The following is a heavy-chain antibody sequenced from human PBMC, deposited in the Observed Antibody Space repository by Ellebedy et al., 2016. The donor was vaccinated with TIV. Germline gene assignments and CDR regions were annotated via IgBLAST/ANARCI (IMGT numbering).Heavy chain of an antibody. CDR3: ARIRYDSGGAIHSWFDP. CDR1: GDTFSDYA. CDR2: IIPFFGTL. J-gene: IGHJ5*02. Sequence: SVKVSXXASGDTFSDYAISWLRQAPGQGLEWRGEIIPFFGTLNYAQKFQGRVTITADESTTTSYMELSSLRSADTAVYYCARIRYDSGGAIHSWFDPWGQGTLVTVSS. D-gene: IGHD3-22*01. V-gene: IGHV1-69*13.